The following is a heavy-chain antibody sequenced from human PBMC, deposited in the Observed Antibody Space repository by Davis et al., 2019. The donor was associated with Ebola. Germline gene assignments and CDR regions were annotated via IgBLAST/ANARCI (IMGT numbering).Heavy chain of an antibody. Sequence: GESLKISCAASGFTFRSWDMNWVRQAPGKGLEWVSYISNTAKTIYYADSVKGRFTISRDNARNSVYLQMDSLRAEDTGVYYCARIIAASAPFDYRGQGTPVTVSS. CDR3: ARIIAASAPFDY. V-gene: IGHV3-48*03. CDR1: GFTFRSWD. CDR2: ISNTAKTI. J-gene: IGHJ4*02. D-gene: IGHD6-13*01.